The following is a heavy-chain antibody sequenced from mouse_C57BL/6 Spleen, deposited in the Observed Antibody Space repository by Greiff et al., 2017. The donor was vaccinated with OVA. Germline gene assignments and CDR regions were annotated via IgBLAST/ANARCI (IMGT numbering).Heavy chain of an antibody. Sequence: EVNVVESGGGLVKPGGSLKLSCAASGFTFSSYAMSWVRQTPEKRLEWVATISDGGSYTYYPDNVKGRFTISRDNAKNNLYLQMSHLKSEDTAMYYCARDRELDGYVLVYFDYWGQGTTLTVSS. CDR1: GFTFSSYA. D-gene: IGHD2-2*01. V-gene: IGHV5-4*01. CDR2: ISDGGSYT. J-gene: IGHJ2*01. CDR3: ARDRELDGYVLVYFDY.